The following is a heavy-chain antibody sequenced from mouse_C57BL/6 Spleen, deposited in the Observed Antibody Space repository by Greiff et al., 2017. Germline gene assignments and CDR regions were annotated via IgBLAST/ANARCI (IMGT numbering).Heavy chain of an antibody. J-gene: IGHJ4*01. D-gene: IGHD2-12*01. CDR3: ARGGLRQGMDY. CDR2: ISSGSSTI. V-gene: IGHV5-17*01. CDR1: GFTFSDYG. Sequence: EVKLMESGGGLVKPGGSLKLSCAASGFTFSDYGMHWVRQAPEKGLEWVAYISSGSSTIYYADTVKGRFTISRDNAKNTLFLQMTSLRSEDTAMYYCARGGLRQGMDYWGQGTSVTVSS.